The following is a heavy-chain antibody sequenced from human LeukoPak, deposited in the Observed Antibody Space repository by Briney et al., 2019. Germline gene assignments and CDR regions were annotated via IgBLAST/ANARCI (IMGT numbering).Heavy chain of an antibody. D-gene: IGHD3-9*01. CDR3: ARGGRYFDWLYYYYYMDV. J-gene: IGHJ6*03. V-gene: IGHV4-61*02. CDR2: IYTSGST. CDR1: GGSISSSSYY. Sequence: KPSETLSLTCTVSGGSISSSSYYWSWIRQPAGKGLEWIGRIYTSGSTNYNPSLKSRVTISVDTSKNQFSLKLSSVTAADTAVYYCARGGRYFDWLYYYYYMDVWGKGTTVTVSS.